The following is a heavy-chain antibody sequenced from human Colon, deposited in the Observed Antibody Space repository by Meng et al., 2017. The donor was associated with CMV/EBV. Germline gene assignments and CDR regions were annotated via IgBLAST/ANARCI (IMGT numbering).Heavy chain of an antibody. Sequence: GGSLRLSCATSGFGFSGNYVSWVRQAPGKGLEWVSITYNGDKIYYADSVTGRFTISRDTSKNTVYLQMNSLRVDDTAVYYCARSGYDFWSGYYNMYYFDYRGQGTLVTVSS. CDR2: TYNGDKI. CDR3: ARSGYDFWSGYYNMYYFDY. CDR1: GFGFSGNY. V-gene: IGHV3-53*01. J-gene: IGHJ4*02. D-gene: IGHD3-3*01.